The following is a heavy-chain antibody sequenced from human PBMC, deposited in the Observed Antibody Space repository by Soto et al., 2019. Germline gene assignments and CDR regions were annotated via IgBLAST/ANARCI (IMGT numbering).Heavy chain of an antibody. CDR3: ARDHCTNGVCYWGVNWFDP. J-gene: IGHJ5*02. CDR2: ISAYNGNT. Sequence: AASVKVSCKASGYTFTSYGISWVRQAPGQGLEWMGWISAYNGNTNYAQKLQGRVTMTTDTSTSTAYMELRSLRSDDTAVYYCARDHCTNGVCYWGVNWFDPWSQGTLVTVSS. V-gene: IGHV1-18*04. CDR1: GYTFTSYG. D-gene: IGHD2-8*01.